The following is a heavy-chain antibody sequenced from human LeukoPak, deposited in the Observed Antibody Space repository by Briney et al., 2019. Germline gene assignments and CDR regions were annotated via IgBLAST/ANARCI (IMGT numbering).Heavy chain of an antibody. V-gene: IGHV1-2*02. CDR2: INPNSGGT. CDR1: GYTFTGYY. CDR3: AGDITGGIAAMYDFDY. Sequence: ASVKVSCKASGYTFTGYYMHWVRQAPGQGLEWMGWINPNSGGTNYAQKFQGRVTMTRDTSISAAYMELSRLRSDDTAVYYCAGDITGGIAAMYDFDYWGQGTLVTVSS. D-gene: IGHD6-13*01. J-gene: IGHJ4*02.